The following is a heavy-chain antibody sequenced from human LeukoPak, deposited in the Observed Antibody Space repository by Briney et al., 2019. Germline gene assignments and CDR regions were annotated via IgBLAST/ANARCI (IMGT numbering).Heavy chain of an antibody. D-gene: IGHD1-26*01. V-gene: IGHV3-64*01. CDR3: ARGQVGAINDAFDI. CDR1: GXTFSSYA. J-gene: IGHJ3*02. CDR2: ISSNGGST. Sequence: GGSLRLSCAASGXTFSSYAMHWVRQAPGKGLEYVSGISSNGGSTYYANSVKGRFTISRDNSKNTLYLQMGSLRAEDMAVYYCARGQVGAINDAFDIWGQGTMVTVSS.